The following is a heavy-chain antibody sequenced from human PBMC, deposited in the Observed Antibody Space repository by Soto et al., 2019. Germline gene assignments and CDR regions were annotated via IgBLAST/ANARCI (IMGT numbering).Heavy chain of an antibody. CDR2: IYYSGTT. J-gene: IGHJ5*02. CDR1: GGSISGDGSY. Sequence: QLQESGPGLVKTSETLSLTCSVSGGSISGDGSYWAWIRQYPGKGLEWIGYIYYSGTTYYNPSLRSRASISVDTSKSQFSLRLGSVNAADTAIYYCARETKTYCSGGSCNWFDPWGQGILVAVSS. V-gene: IGHV4-31*03. CDR3: ARETKTYCSGGSCNWFDP. D-gene: IGHD2-15*01.